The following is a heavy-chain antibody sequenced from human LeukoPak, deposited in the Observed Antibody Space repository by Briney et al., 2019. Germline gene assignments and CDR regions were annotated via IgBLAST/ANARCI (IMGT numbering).Heavy chain of an antibody. CDR3: AIVGATDAFDI. CDR1: GFTFSSYS. CDR2: ISSSSSYI. D-gene: IGHD1-26*01. J-gene: IGHJ3*02. V-gene: IGHV3-21*01. Sequence: GGSLRPSCAASGFTFSSYSMNWVRQAPGKGLEWVSSISSSSSYIYYADSVKGRFTISRDNAKNSLYLQMNSLRAEDTAVYYCAIVGATDAFDIWGQGTMVTVSS.